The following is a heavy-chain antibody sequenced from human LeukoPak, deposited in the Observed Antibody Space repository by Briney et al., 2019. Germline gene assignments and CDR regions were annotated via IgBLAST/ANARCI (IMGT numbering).Heavy chain of an antibody. J-gene: IGHJ4*02. CDR1: SGSISSGSYS. CDR3: ARWYGSGTRNPRFDY. Sequence: PSQTLSLTCTVSSGSISSGSYSWSWIRQPPGRGLEWVGYVYHSGGTYYNPSRKTPVTISIDRYKNQFSLKMSSVTAADTAVYYCARWYGSGTRNPRFDYWGQGALVTVSS. D-gene: IGHD3-10*01. CDR2: VYHSGGT. V-gene: IGHV4-30-2*01.